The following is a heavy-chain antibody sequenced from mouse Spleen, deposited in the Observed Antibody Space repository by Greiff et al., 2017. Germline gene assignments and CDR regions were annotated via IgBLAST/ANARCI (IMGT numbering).Heavy chain of an antibody. CDR3: ARSLLRLQGYFDV. D-gene: IGHD1-2*01. J-gene: IGHJ1*01. V-gene: IGHV7-3*01. Sequence: EVQVVESGGGLVQPGGSLSLSCAASGFTFTDYYMSWVRQPPGKALEWLGFIRNKANGYTTEYSASVKGRFTISRDNSQSILYLQMNALRAEDSATYYCARSLLRLQGYFDVWGAGTTVTVSS. CDR1: GFTFTDYY. CDR2: IRNKANGYTT.